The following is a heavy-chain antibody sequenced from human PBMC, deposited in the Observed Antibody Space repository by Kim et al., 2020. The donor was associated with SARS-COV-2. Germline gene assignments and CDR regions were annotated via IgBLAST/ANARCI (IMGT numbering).Heavy chain of an antibody. V-gene: IGHV3-7*01. CDR1: GFKFHDYW. J-gene: IGHJ4*02. Sequence: GGSLRLSCAAAGFKFHDYWMTWVRQAPGKGLEWVANIKPDGSESYYLDSVKGRFTVSRDNAKTSLYLQMNSLRADDTAVYYCARSDSKGWGLWGQGTLVTVSS. CDR2: IKPDGSES. D-gene: IGHD3-22*01. CDR3: ARSDSKGWGL.